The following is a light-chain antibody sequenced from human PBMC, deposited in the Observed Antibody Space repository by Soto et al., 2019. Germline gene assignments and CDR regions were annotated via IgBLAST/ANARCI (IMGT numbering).Light chain of an antibody. J-gene: IGKJ2*01. CDR2: GGS. Sequence: VLTQSPGTLSLSPGERATLSCRASQSVRSSYLAWYQQKPGQAPRLLIYGGSNRATGIPDRFSGSGSGTDFTLTISRLEPEDSAVYFCQQYDRSPMYTFGQGTK. CDR3: QQYDRSPMYT. CDR1: QSVRSSY. V-gene: IGKV3-20*01.